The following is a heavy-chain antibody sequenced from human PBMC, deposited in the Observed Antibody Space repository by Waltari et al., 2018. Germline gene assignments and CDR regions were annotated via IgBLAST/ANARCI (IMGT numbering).Heavy chain of an antibody. CDR2: INHSGST. CDR1: GGSISSHY. V-gene: IGHV4-34*01. D-gene: IGHD6-6*01. Sequence: QVQLQESGPGLVKPSETLSLTCTVSGGSISSHYWSWIRQPPGKGLEWIGEINHSGSTNYNPSLKSRVTISVDTSKNQFSLKLSSVTAADTAVYYCARGKGSSEYFQHWGQGTLVTVSS. CDR3: ARGKGSSEYFQH. J-gene: IGHJ1*01.